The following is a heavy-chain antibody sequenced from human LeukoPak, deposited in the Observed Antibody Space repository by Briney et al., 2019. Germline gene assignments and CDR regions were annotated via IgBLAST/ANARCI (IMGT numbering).Heavy chain of an antibody. CDR3: ARDQGWPFSIDY. Sequence: SETLSLTCTVSGGSMRSNYWSWIRQPAGKGLDWIGRIYTSGSTTYNPSLTSRVTMSVDTSKNQFSLKLSSVTAADTAVYYCARDQGWPFSIDYWGRGILVTVSS. J-gene: IGHJ4*02. CDR1: GGSMRSNY. CDR2: IYTSGST. D-gene: IGHD6-19*01. V-gene: IGHV4-4*07.